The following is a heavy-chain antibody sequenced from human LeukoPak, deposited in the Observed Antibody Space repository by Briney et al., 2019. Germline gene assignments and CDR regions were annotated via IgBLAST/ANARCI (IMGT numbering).Heavy chain of an antibody. CDR2: IQTGGST. CDR3: ARGYSGSSQPFEY. CDR1: GFTVSSNF. V-gene: IGHV3-66*01. J-gene: IGHJ4*02. D-gene: IGHD6-6*01. Sequence: QTGGSLRLSCAASGFTVSSNFMSWVRQAPGKGLEGGSVIQTGGSTNYAGSVKDRFTISRDNSKNTLYLQMNSLRAEDTAVYSCARGYSGSSQPFEYWGQGTPVTVSS.